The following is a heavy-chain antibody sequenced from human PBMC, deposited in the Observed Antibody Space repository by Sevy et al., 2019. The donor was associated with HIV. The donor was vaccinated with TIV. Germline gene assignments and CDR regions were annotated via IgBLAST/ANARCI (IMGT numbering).Heavy chain of an antibody. CDR3: ARQRASSGYFYFDS. D-gene: IGHD3-22*01. V-gene: IGHV4-30-4*01. Sequence: SETLSLTCTVSGGSISSGDYYWSWIRQPPGKGLEWIGYIFYSGSPYFNPSVKSRVTISLDTSKSQFSLRMGTVTAAETAMYYCARQRASSGYFYFDSWGQGTLVTVSS. J-gene: IGHJ4*02. CDR2: IFYSGSP. CDR1: GGSISSGDYY.